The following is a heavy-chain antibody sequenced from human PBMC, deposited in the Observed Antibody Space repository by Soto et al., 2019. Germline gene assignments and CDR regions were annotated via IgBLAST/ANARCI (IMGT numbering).Heavy chain of an antibody. CDR3: ASERGGKVDY. V-gene: IGHV4-31*03. J-gene: IGHJ4*02. CDR2: IYYSGST. CDR1: GGSISSGGYY. Sequence: QVQLQESDPGLVKPSQTLSLTCTVSGGSISSGGYYWSWIRQHPGKGLEWVGYIYYSGSTYYNPSLTRRVTISIDTCKDQLPLQLRSVTAAETAVYYWASERGGKVDYWGQGTLVTVSS. D-gene: IGHD1-26*01.